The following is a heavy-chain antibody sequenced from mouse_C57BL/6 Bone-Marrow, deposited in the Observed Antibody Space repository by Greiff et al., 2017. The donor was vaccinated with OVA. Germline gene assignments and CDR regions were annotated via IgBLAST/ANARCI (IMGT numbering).Heavy chain of an antibody. Sequence: VKLQESGAELARPGASVKLSCKASGYTFTSYGISWVKQRTGQGLEWIGEIYPRSGNTYYNEKFKGKATLTADKSSSTAYMELRSLTSEDSAVYCCARGASYGSSYCYAMDYWGQGTSVTVSS. V-gene: IGHV1-81*01. CDR1: GYTFTSYG. J-gene: IGHJ4*01. D-gene: IGHD1-1*01. CDR3: ARGASYGSSYCYAMDY. CDR2: IYPRSGNT.